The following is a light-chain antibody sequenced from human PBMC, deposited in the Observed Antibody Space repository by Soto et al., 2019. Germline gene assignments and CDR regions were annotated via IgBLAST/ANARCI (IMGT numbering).Light chain of an antibody. CDR3: QQSSSSPTWT. CDR2: KAS. J-gene: IGKJ1*01. V-gene: IGKV1-5*03. Sequence: DMQMTQSPSTLSGSLGDSVTIACRASQTISSWLAWYQQKPWKAPKLLIYKASTLQSGVPSRFSGSGSGTDFTLTISGLQPEDFATYYCQQSSSSPTWTCGQGTKVDIK. CDR1: QTISSW.